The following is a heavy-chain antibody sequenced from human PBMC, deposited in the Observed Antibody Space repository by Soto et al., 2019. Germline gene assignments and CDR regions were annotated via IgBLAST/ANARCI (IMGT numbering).Heavy chain of an antibody. Sequence: EVQLLQSGGGLVQPGASLRLSCAASGFAFWNLAMTWVRQAPGKGLECVSGVVGSGETYYADSVKGRFTISRDLSKNTLYLQMNSLRAEDTAVYYCAKDAVYNDGLWLMEHWGQGVLVTVSS. D-gene: IGHD2-21*01. J-gene: IGHJ1*01. V-gene: IGHV3-23*01. CDR1: GFAFWNLA. CDR3: AKDAVYNDGLWLMEH. CDR2: VVGSGET.